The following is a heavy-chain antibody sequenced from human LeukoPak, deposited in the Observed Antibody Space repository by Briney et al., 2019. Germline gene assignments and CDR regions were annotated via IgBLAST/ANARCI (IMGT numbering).Heavy chain of an antibody. CDR3: ARGPLATKTPDY. Sequence: GASVTVSCKASGYTFTGYYMHWVRQAPGQGVEWMGWINPNSGGTNYAQKFQGRVTMTRDTSISTAYMELSRLRSDDTAVYYCARGPLATKTPDYWGQGTLVTVSS. CDR1: GYTFTGYY. D-gene: IGHD5-24*01. J-gene: IGHJ4*02. V-gene: IGHV1-2*02. CDR2: INPNSGGT.